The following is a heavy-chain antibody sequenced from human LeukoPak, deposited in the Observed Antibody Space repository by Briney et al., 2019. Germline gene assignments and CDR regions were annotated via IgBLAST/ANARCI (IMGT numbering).Heavy chain of an antibody. CDR1: GGSFSGYY. CDR2: INHSGST. J-gene: IGHJ6*02. D-gene: IGHD3-9*01. V-gene: IGHV4-34*01. Sequence: SETLSLTCAVYGGSFSGYYWSWIRQPPGKGLEWIGEINHSGSTNYNPSLKSRVTISVDTSKNQFSLKLSPVTAADTAVYYCARRPRDILTGYYPYYYYYGMDVWGQGTTVTVS. CDR3: ARRPRDILTGYYPYYYYYGMDV.